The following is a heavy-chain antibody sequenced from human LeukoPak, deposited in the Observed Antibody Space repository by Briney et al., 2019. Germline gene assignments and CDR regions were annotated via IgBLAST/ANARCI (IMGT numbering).Heavy chain of an antibody. D-gene: IGHD3-10*01. Sequence: ASETLSLTCAVYGGSFSGYYWSWIRQPPGRGLEWIGEINHSGSTNYNPSLKSRVTISVDTSKNQFSLKLSSVTAVDTAVYCCAGRDRKMTSYYGSAKGWFDPWGQGTLVTVSS. CDR2: INHSGST. CDR3: AGRDRKMTSYYGSAKGWFDP. J-gene: IGHJ5*02. CDR1: GGSFSGYY. V-gene: IGHV4-34*01.